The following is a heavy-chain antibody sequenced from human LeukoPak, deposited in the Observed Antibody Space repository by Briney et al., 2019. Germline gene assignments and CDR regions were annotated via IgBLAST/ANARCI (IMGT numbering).Heavy chain of an antibody. CDR3: ARGPTYYDILTGPDTLNWFDP. J-gene: IGHJ5*02. Sequence: PSETLSLTCTVSGGSISSYYWSWIRQPAGKGLEWIGRIYTSGSTNYNPSLKSRVTMSVDTSKNQFSLKLSSVTAADTAVYYCARGPTYYDILTGPDTLNWFDPWGQGTLVTVSS. CDR1: GGSISSYY. V-gene: IGHV4-4*07. CDR2: IYTSGST. D-gene: IGHD3-9*01.